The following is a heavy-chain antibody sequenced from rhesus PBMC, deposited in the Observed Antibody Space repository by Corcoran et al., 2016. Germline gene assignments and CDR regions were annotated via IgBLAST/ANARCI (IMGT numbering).Heavy chain of an antibody. J-gene: IGHJ5-1*01. D-gene: IGHD2-21*01. CDR1: GCSISRTY. CDR2: ISGSGGST. CDR3: ARDRLVVVAIYNRFDV. V-gene: IGHV4-173*01. Sequence: QLQLQESGPGLVNPSVTLSLTCAVSGCSISRTYWCWIRPPPGQGLEWIGRISGSGGSTDYNPSLKSRVTISTDTSKNQFSLKLSAGTAADTAVYYCARDRLVVVAIYNRFDVWGPGVLVTVSS.